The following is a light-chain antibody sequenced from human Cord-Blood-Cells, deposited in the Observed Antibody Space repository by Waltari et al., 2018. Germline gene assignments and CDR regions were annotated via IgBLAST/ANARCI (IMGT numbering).Light chain of an antibody. J-gene: IGLJ3*02. V-gene: IGLV2-14*01. CDR1: SSDVGGYNY. CDR3: SSYTSSSTWV. Sequence: QSALTQPASVSGSPGQSITISCTGTSSDVGGYNYVSWYQQHPGKAPKLMIYDVSNRTSAVSNRFSGSKSGNTASLTISGLQAEDEADYSCSSYTSSSTWVFGGGPKLTVL. CDR2: DVS.